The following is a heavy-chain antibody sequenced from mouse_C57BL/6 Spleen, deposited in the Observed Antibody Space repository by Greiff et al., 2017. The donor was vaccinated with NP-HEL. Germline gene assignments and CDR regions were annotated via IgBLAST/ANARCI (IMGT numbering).Heavy chain of an antibody. D-gene: IGHD1-1*01. CDR1: GFSLTSYG. J-gene: IGHJ3*01. CDR3: ASDYGSSYWFAY. Sequence: QVQLQQSGPGLVQPSQSLSITCTVSGFSLTSYGVHWVRQSPGKGLEWLGVIWSGGSTDYNAAFISRLSISKDNSKSQVFFKMNSLQADDTAIYYCASDYGSSYWFAYWGQGTLVTVSA. V-gene: IGHV2-2*01. CDR2: IWSGGST.